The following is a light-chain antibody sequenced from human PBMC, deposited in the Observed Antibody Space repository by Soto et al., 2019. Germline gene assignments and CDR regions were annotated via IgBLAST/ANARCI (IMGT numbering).Light chain of an antibody. CDR3: QAYVYILTASV. CDR2: GNR. CDR1: SSNLGAGYD. V-gene: IGLV1-40*01. J-gene: IGLJ3*02. Sequence: QSVLTQPPSVSGAPGQRVTISCTGNSSNLGAGYDGHWYQQLPGASPKLVIFGNRNRPSWVPERFSGSKSGTSASRAITGRQAEDEAVYCCQAYVYILTASVFGGGTKVTVL.